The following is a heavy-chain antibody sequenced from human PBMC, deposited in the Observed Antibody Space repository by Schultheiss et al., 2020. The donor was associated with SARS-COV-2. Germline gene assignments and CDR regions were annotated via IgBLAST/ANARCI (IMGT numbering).Heavy chain of an antibody. CDR1: GYTFTSYD. CDR2: IIPIFGTA. CDR3: ARDSVVVAALPGY. Sequence: SVKVSCKASGYTFTSYDINWVRQATGQGLEWMGGIIPIFGTANYAQKFQGRVTMTTDTSTSTAYMELRSLRSDDTAVYYCARDSVVVAALPGYWGQGTLVTVSS. V-gene: IGHV1-69*05. J-gene: IGHJ4*02. D-gene: IGHD2-15*01.